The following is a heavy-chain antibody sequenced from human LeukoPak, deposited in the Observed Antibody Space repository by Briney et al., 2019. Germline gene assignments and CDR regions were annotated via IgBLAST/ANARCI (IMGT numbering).Heavy chain of an antibody. D-gene: IGHD3-10*01. CDR3: ARELPGEVWSYFDL. J-gene: IGHJ2*01. CDR1: GYTFTRYY. CDR2: INPNSGGT. Sequence: GASVKVSCKASGYTFTRYYMHWVRQAPGQGLEWMGRINPNSGGTNYAQKFQGRVTMTRDTSISTAYMELSRLRSDDTAVYYCARELPGEVWSYFDLWGRGTLVTVSS. V-gene: IGHV1-2*06.